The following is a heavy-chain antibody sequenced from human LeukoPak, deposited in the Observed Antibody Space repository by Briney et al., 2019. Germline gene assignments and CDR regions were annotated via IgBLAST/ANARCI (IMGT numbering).Heavy chain of an antibody. CDR2: IYTRGST. Sequence: SETLSLTCTVSGGSISSYYWSWIRQPAGKGLEWIGRIYTRGSTNYNPSLKGRVTMSVDTSKNQFSLKLSSVTAADTAVYYCARGQKYCSGGSCSLYYLDYWGQGTLVTVSS. V-gene: IGHV4-4*07. J-gene: IGHJ4*02. CDR1: GGSISSYY. CDR3: ARGQKYCSGGSCSLYYLDY. D-gene: IGHD2-15*01.